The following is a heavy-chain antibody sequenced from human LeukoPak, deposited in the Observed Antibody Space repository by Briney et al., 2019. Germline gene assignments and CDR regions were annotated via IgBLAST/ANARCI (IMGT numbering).Heavy chain of an antibody. J-gene: IGHJ3*02. D-gene: IGHD2-2*01. CDR2: INPNSGGT. V-gene: IGHV1-2*02. CDR3: ARDSNPYCSSTSCYSAFDI. CDR1: GYTFTGYY. Sequence: ASVKVSCKASGYTFTGYYMHWVRQAPGQGLEWMGWINPNSGGTNYAQKFQGRVTMTRDTSISTAYMELSRLRSDDTAVYYCARDSNPYCSSTSCYSAFDIWGQGTMVTVSS.